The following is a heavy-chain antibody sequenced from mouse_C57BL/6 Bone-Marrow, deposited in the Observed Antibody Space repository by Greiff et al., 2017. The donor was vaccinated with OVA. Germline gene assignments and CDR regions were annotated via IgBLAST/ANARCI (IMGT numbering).Heavy chain of an antibody. V-gene: IGHV14-4*01. CDR1: GFNIKDDY. CDR2: IDPENGDT. J-gene: IGHJ2*01. CDR3: TLKAFDY. Sequence: EVQRVESGAELVRPGASVKLSCTASGFNIKDDYMHWVKQRPEQGLEWIGWIDPENGDTEYASKFQGKATITADTSSNTAYLQLSSLTSEDTAVYYCTLKAFDYWGQGTTLTVSS. D-gene: IGHD3-2*02.